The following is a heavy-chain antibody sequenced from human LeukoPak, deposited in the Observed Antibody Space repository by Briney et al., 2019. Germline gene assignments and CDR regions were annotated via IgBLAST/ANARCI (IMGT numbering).Heavy chain of an antibody. CDR2: ISGSGGST. CDR3: AKEPYGDYATYYFDY. D-gene: IGHD4-17*01. V-gene: IGHV3-23*01. J-gene: IGHJ4*02. CDR1: GFTFNNAW. Sequence: PGGSLRLSCEASGFTFNNAWMSWVRQAPGKGLEWVSAISGSGGSTYYADSVKGRFTISRDNSKNTLYLQMNSLRAEDTAVYYCAKEPYGDYATYYFDYWGQGTLVTVSS.